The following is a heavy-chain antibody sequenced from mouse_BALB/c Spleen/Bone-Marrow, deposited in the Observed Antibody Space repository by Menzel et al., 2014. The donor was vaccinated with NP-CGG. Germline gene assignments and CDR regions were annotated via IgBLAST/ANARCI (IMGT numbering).Heavy chain of an antibody. V-gene: IGHV1-69*02. D-gene: IGHD1-1*01. J-gene: IGHJ2*02. CDR2: IEPSDSYT. Sequence: QVQLQQSGAEVVKPGASVKVSCKASGYTFTNYWMQWVKQRPGQGLEWIGEIEPSDSYTNYNQDFKGKATLTVDKSSSTAYMQLSSLTSEDSADYYCARGRTTVVSGYWGQGTSLTVSS. CDR3: ARGRTTVVSGY. CDR1: GYTFTNYW.